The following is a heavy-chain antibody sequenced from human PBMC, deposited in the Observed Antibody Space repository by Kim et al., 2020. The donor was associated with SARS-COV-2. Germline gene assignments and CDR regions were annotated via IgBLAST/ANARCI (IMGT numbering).Heavy chain of an antibody. J-gene: IGHJ4*02. CDR2: ISGSGGST. D-gene: IGHD3-10*01. V-gene: IGHV3-23*01. Sequence: GGSLRLSCAASGFTFSSYAMSWVRQAPGKGLEWVSTISGSGGSTYYADSVKGRFTISRDNSKNTLYLQMNSLRAEDTAVYYCAKSKGNYYGSGSYYSAYRGQGALVTVSS. CDR1: GFTFSSYA. CDR3: AKSKGNYYGSGSYYSAY.